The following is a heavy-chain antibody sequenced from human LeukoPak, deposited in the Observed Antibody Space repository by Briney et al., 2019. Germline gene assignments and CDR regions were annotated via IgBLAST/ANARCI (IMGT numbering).Heavy chain of an antibody. CDR3: ARDRAAAGHWFAP. V-gene: IGHV4-59*12. D-gene: IGHD6-13*01. Sequence: SETLSLTCTVSGGSISSYYWSWIRQPPGKGRERIGYIYYSGSTNYNPSLKGQVTISVDTSKNQFSLKLSSVTPADTAVYYFARDRAAAGHWFAPWGQGTLLTVSS. CDR1: GGSISSYY. CDR2: IYYSGST. J-gene: IGHJ5*02.